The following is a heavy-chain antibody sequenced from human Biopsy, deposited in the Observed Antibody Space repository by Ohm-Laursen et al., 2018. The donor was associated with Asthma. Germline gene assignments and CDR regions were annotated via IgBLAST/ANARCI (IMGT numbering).Heavy chain of an antibody. J-gene: IGHJ6*02. V-gene: IGHV3-11*01. Sequence: LRLSCAASGCSFRDYYMSWIRQAPGKGLEWISYISSGGRTIYYADSVKGRFTISRDNAQNLLYLQMSSLRTEDTAVYYCARDNHDYYYYGMDLWGQGTSVTVSS. CDR1: GCSFRDYY. CDR3: ARDNHDYYYYGMDL. CDR2: ISSGGRTI. D-gene: IGHD1-14*01.